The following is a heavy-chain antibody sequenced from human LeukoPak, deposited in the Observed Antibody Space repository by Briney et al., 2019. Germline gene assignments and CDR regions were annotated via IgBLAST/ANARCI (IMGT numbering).Heavy chain of an antibody. J-gene: IGHJ5*02. D-gene: IGHD3-22*01. Sequence: GGSLRLSCAASGFTFSSYAMSWVRQAPGKGLEWVSAISGSGGSTYYADSVKGRFTISRDNSKNTLYLQMNSLRAEDTAVYYCAKDPQYYYDSSGYSPPSWFDPWGQGTLVTVSS. CDR2: ISGSGGST. V-gene: IGHV3-23*01. CDR3: AKDPQYYYDSSGYSPPSWFDP. CDR1: GFTFSSYA.